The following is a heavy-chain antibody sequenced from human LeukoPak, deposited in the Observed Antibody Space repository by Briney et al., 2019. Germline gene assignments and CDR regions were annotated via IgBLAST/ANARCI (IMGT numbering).Heavy chain of an antibody. Sequence: PGGSLRLSCAASGFTFSSYGMHWVRQAPGKGLEWVAFIRYDGSNKYYADSVKGRFTISRDNSKNTLYLQMNSLRAEDTAVYYCAKARSRGLTVVTPFDYWGQGTLVTVSS. CDR1: GFTFSSYG. D-gene: IGHD4-23*01. V-gene: IGHV3-30*02. CDR3: AKARSRGLTVVTPFDY. J-gene: IGHJ4*02. CDR2: IRYDGSNK.